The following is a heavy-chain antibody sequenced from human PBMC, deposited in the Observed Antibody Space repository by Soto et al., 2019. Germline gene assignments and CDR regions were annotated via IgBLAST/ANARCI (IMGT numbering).Heavy chain of an antibody. J-gene: IGHJ6*02. V-gene: IGHV1-2*04. CDR3: AREGGGYCSGGSCLPYYYYGMDV. D-gene: IGHD2-15*01. CDR2: INPNSGGT. Sequence: ASVKVSCKASGGTFSSYAISWVRQAHGQGLEWMGWINPNSGGTNYAQKFQGWVTMTRDTSISTAYMELSRLRSDDTAVYYCAREGGGYCSGGSCLPYYYYGMDVWGQGTTVTVSS. CDR1: GGTFSSYA.